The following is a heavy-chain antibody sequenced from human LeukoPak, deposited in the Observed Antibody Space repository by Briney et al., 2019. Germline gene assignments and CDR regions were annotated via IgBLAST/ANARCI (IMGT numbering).Heavy chain of an antibody. Sequence: HTGGSLRLSCAASGFTFSSYAMHWVRQAPGKGLEWVAVISYDGSNKYYADSVKGRLTISRDNSKNTLYLQMNSLRAEDTAMYFCAKDPGYRDFWGQGTLVTVSS. CDR2: ISYDGSNK. D-gene: IGHD5-18*01. CDR3: AKDPGYRDF. J-gene: IGHJ4*02. CDR1: GFTFSSYA. V-gene: IGHV3-30-3*01.